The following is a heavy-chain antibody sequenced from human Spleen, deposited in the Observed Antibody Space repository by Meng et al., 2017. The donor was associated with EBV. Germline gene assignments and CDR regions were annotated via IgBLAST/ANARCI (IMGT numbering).Heavy chain of an antibody. CDR2: ISYDGSNK. J-gene: IGHJ4*02. CDR1: GFTFSTFA. D-gene: IGHD4-17*01. Sequence: QVLLVDSGGCLIQPWGSLRLSCTASGFTFSTFAMYWVRQAPGQGLECVSIISYDGSNKYYADSVKGRFSISRDNSKDTLYVQMNSLRLEDTAVYYCARGYGDYAPEHWGQGPLVTVSS. CDR3: ARGYGDYAPEH. V-gene: IGHV3-30*04.